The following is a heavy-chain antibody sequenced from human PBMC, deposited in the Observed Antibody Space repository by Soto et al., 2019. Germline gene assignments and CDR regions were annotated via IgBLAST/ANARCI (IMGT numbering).Heavy chain of an antibody. J-gene: IGHJ4*02. CDR3: TTDLREFWSGPIPCDY. V-gene: IGHV3-15*01. CDR2: IKSKTDGGTT. D-gene: IGHD3-3*01. CDR1: GFTFSNAW. Sequence: EVQLVESGGGLVKPGGSLRLSCAASGFTFSNAWMSWVRQAPGKGLEWVGRIKSKTDGGTTDYAAPVKGRFTISRDDSNNTLYLQMNSLKTEDTAVYYCTTDLREFWSGPIPCDYWGQGTLVTVSS.